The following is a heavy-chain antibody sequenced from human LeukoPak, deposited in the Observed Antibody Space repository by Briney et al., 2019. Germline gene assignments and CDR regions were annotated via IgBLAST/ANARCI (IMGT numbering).Heavy chain of an antibody. V-gene: IGHV3-30-3*01. CDR1: GFTFSSYA. Sequence: GGSLRLSCAASGFTFSSYAMHWVRQAPGKGLEWVAVISYDGSNKCYADSVKGRFTISRDNSKNTLYLQMNSLRAEDTAVYYCARDSIVGGDFLTFDDAFDIWGQGTMVTVSS. CDR3: ARDSIVGGDFLTFDDAFDI. J-gene: IGHJ3*02. D-gene: IGHD1-26*01. CDR2: ISYDGSNK.